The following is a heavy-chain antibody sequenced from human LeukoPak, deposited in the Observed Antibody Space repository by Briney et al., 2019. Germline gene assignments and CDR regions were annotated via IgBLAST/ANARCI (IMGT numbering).Heavy chain of an antibody. CDR2: ISGSGGST. J-gene: IGHJ4*02. CDR3: AKDPVGLGAAAGPNFDY. V-gene: IGHV3-23*01. Sequence: HPGGSLRLSCAASGFTFGSYAMSWVRQAPGKGLEWVSAISGSGGSTYYADSVKGRFTISRDNSKNTLYLQMNSLRAEYTAVYYCAKDPVGLGAAAGPNFDYWGQGTLVTVSS. D-gene: IGHD6-13*01. CDR1: GFTFGSYA.